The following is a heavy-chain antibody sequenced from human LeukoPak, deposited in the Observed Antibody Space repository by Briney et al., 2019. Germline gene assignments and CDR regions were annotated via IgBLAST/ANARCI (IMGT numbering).Heavy chain of an antibody. CDR3: VKSVTRGYYYYGMDV. CDR1: GFTFSSYA. CDR2: ISSNGGST. D-gene: IGHD4-17*01. J-gene: IGHJ6*02. V-gene: IGHV3-64D*06. Sequence: GGSLRLSCSASGFTFSSYAMHWVRQAPGKGLEYVSAISSNGGSTYYADSVKGRFAISRDNSKNTLYLQMSSLRAEDTAVYYCVKSVTRGYYYYGMDVWGQGTTVTVSS.